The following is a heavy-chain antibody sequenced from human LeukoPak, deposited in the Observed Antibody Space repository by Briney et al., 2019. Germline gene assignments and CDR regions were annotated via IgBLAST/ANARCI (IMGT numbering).Heavy chain of an antibody. V-gene: IGHV4-4*07. CDR1: GGSISSYY. J-gene: IGHJ6*02. CDR3: ARGLLYYYGLDV. CDR2: IYTSEST. Sequence: SETLSLTCIVSGGSISSYYWSWIRQPAGKGLEWIGRIYTSESTNYNPALKSRVTMSLDTSKNQFSLKLSSVTAADTAVYYCARGLLYYYGLDVWGQGTTVTVSS.